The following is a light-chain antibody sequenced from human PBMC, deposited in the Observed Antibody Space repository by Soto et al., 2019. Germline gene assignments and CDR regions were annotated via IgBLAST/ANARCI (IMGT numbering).Light chain of an antibody. V-gene: IGLV1-40*01. J-gene: IGLJ2*01. CDR3: QSYDSSLSVLVV. CDR1: SSNIGAGYD. Sequence: QSVLTQPPSVSGAPGQRVTISCTGSSSNIGAGYDVHWYQQLPGTAPKLLIYGNSNRPSGVPDRFSGSKSGTSASLAITGLQDEDEADYYCQSYDSSLSVLVVFGGGTKLTVL. CDR2: GNS.